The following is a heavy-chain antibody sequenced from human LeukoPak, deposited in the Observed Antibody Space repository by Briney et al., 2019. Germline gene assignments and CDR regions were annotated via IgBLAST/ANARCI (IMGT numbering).Heavy chain of an antibody. CDR2: IIPIFGTA. J-gene: IGHJ3*01. Sequence: ASVKVSCKASGGTFSSYATSWVRQAPGQGLEWMGGIIPIFGTANYAQKFQGRVTITADKSTSTAYMELSSLRSEDTAVYYCARVTYYYDSSGYLSPWGQGTMVTVSS. D-gene: IGHD3-22*01. CDR1: GGTFSSYA. CDR3: ARVTYYYDSSGYLSP. V-gene: IGHV1-69*06.